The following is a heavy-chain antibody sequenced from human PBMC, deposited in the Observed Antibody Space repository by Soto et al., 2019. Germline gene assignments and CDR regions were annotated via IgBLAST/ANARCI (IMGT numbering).Heavy chain of an antibody. CDR3: ARGGRGYEFDY. D-gene: IGHD5-12*01. CDR1: GFTFSSYA. CDR2: ISSNGGST. V-gene: IGHV3-64*01. Sequence: PGGSLRLSCAASGFTFSSYAMHWVRQAPGKGLEYVSAISSNGGSTDYANSVKGRFTISRDNSKSTLYLQMGRLRAEDMAVYYCARGGRGYEFDYWGQGTLVAVSS. J-gene: IGHJ4*02.